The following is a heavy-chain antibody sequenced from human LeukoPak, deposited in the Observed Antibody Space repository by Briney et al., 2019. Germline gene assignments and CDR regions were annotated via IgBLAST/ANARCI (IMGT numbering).Heavy chain of an antibody. V-gene: IGHV3-23*01. J-gene: IGHJ4*02. CDR3: AKDLKEGFCSTTSCYGIDS. CDR1: GFTFRNYA. CDR2: ISGAGYNT. Sequence: GGSLRLSCAGSGFTFRNYAMSWVRQAPGKGLEWVSAISGAGYNTYYADSVKGRFTLSRDNSKNTLLLQMNSLRAEDTALYYCAKDLKEGFCSTTSCYGIDSWGQGTLVTVSS. D-gene: IGHD2-2*01.